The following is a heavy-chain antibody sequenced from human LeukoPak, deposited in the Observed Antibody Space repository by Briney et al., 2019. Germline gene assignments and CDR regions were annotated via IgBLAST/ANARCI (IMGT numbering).Heavy chain of an antibody. CDR3: ARDGGSSSWFDY. CDR2: IYYSGST. J-gene: IGHJ4*02. CDR1: GGSISSYY. D-gene: IGHD6-13*01. V-gene: IGHV4-59*01. Sequence: PSETLSLTCTVSGGSISSYYWSWIRQPPGKGLEWIGYIYYSGSTNYNPSLKSRVTISVDTSKNQFSLKLSSVTAADTAVYYCARDGGSSSWFDYWGQGTLVTVSS.